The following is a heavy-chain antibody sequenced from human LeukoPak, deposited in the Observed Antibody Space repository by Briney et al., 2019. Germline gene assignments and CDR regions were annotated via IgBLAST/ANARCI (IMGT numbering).Heavy chain of an antibody. Sequence: PSETLSLTCAVYGGSFSGYYWSWIRQPPGKGLEWIGEINHSGSTNYNPSLKSRVTISVDTSKNQFSLKLSSVTAADTAVYYCARVESVGATVDYWGQGTLVTVSS. CDR2: INHSGST. D-gene: IGHD1-26*01. V-gene: IGHV4-34*01. J-gene: IGHJ4*02. CDR3: ARVESVGATVDY. CDR1: GGSFSGYY.